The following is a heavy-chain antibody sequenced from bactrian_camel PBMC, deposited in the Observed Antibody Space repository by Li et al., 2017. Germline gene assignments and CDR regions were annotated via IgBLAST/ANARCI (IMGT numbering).Heavy chain of an antibody. D-gene: IGHD6*01. J-gene: IGHJ4*01. CDR2: IFTGGPST. CDR1: GDTIGRYC. V-gene: IGHV3S1*01. CDR3: GAGRYCSLSYITI. Sequence: HVQLVESGGGSVQVGGSLRLSCVASGDTIGRYCMGWFRQIPDKEREGVATIFTGGPSTYYAASVKGRFTVSQDSNKSTLYLDMSNLNASDTAVYYCGAGRYCSLSYITIWGQGTQVTVS.